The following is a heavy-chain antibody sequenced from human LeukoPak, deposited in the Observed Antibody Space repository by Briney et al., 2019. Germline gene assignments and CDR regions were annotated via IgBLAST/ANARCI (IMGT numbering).Heavy chain of an antibody. CDR2: ISSNGGST. CDR1: GFPFRNYG. V-gene: IGHV3-64*01. CDR3: VRDDTGGYYFDY. Sequence: GGSLRLSCAASGFPFRNYGMHWVRQAPGKGLEYASAISSNGGSTYYANSVKGRFTISRDNSKNTLYLQMGSLRAEDMAVYFCVRDDTGGYYFDYWGQGTLVTVSS. D-gene: IGHD1-14*01. J-gene: IGHJ4*02.